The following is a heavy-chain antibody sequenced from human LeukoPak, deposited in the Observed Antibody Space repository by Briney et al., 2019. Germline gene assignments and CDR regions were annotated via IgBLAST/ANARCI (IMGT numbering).Heavy chain of an antibody. V-gene: IGHV3-21*01. Sequence: GGSLRLSCTPAGFTFSNYDMHWVRQAPGKGLEWVSAITSGGSYIYYADSAKGRFTIPRDNPENSLYLQMNSLRPEDTAVYFYARGEEKATINALDSGAQGTLVTVS. J-gene: IGHJ1*01. CDR3: ARGEEKATINALDS. CDR1: GFTFSNYD. D-gene: IGHD5-24*01. CDR2: ITSGGSYI.